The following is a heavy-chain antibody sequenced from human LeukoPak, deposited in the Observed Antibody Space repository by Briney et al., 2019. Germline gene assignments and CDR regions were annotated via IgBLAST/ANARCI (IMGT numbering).Heavy chain of an antibody. CDR1: GYTFTSYG. V-gene: IGHV1-18*01. J-gene: IGHJ4*02. Sequence: ASVKVSCKASGYTFTSYGISWVRQAPGQGREWMGWISAYNGNTNYAQKLQGRVTMTTDTSTSTAYMELRSLRSDDTAVYYCAREGGTGRWLQLRPGNFDYWGQGTLVTVSS. CDR3: AREGGTGRWLQLRPGNFDY. CDR2: ISAYNGNT. D-gene: IGHD5-24*01.